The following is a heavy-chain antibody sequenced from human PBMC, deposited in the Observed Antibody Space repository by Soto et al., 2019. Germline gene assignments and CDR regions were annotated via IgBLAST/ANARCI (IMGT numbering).Heavy chain of an antibody. CDR2: IYQSGTT. D-gene: IGHD3-22*01. CDR1: CGSVISGSYY. CDR3: ARDSSGRHDY. Sequence: PSETLSLTCSFSCGSVISGSYYWTWIRQPPGKGLEWIGYIYQSGTTNYNASLKSRVTISIDTSKNQFFLKLNSVTAADTAVYYCARDSSGRHDYWGQGTLVTVSS. V-gene: IGHV4-61*01. J-gene: IGHJ4*02.